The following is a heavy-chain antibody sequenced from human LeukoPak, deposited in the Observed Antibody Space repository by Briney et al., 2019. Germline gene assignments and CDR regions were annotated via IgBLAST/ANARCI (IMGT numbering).Heavy chain of an antibody. D-gene: IGHD6-13*01. CDR2: ISYDGSNK. J-gene: IGHJ6*03. CDR3: ARPSSSSWYYYYYYMDV. Sequence: GGSLRLSCAASGFTFSSYGMHWVRQAPGKGLEWVAVISYDGSNKYYADSVKGRFTISRDNSKNTLYLQMNSLRAEDTAVYYCARPSSSSWYYYYYYMDVWGKGTTVTVSS. V-gene: IGHV3-30*03. CDR1: GFTFSSYG.